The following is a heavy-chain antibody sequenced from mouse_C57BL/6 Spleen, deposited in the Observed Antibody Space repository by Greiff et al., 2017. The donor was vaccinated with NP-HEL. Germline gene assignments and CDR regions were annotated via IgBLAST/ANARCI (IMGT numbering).Heavy chain of an antibody. V-gene: IGHV1-64*01. D-gene: IGHD1-1*01. J-gene: IGHJ1*03. CDR3: ARLYGSSNWYFDV. CDR1: GYTFTSYW. CDR2: IHPNSGST. Sequence: QVQLQQPGAELVKPGASVKLSCKASGYTFTSYWMHWVKQRPGQGLEWIGMIHPNSGSTNYNEKFKSKATLTVDKSSSTAYMQLSSLTSEDSAVYYCARLYGSSNWYFDVWGTGTTVTVSS.